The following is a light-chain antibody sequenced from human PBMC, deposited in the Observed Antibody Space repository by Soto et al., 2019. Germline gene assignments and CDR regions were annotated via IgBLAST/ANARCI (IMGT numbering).Light chain of an antibody. CDR3: QQYNDWPRT. J-gene: IGKJ1*01. CDR2: GAS. Sequence: EIVMTQSPVTLSVSPGETANLSCRASQTVTSNLAWYQQEPGRSPRLLLSGASTRATGIPARFSGSGSGTEFTLTISRLQSEDLAVYYCQQYNDWPRTFGQGTKVDIK. V-gene: IGKV3-15*01. CDR1: QTVTSN.